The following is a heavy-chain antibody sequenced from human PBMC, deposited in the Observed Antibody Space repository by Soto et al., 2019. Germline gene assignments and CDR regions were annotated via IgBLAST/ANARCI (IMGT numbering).Heavy chain of an antibody. CDR3: AKGIWFGELLTYFDY. D-gene: IGHD3-10*01. Sequence: EVQLVESGGGLVQPGRSLRLSCAASGFTFDDYAMHWVRQAPGKGLEWVSGISWNSGSIGYADSVKGRFTISRDNAKNSLYLQMNSLRAEDTALYYCAKGIWFGELLTYFDYWGQGTLVTVSS. V-gene: IGHV3-9*01. CDR1: GFTFDDYA. J-gene: IGHJ4*02. CDR2: ISWNSGSI.